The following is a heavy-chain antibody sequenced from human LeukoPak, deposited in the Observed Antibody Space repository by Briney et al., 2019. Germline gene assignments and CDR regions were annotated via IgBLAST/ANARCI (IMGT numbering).Heavy chain of an antibody. V-gene: IGHV4-4*07. Sequence: SETLSLTCTVSGGSISNYYWSWIRQPAGKGLEWIGRISTSGSTNYNPALKSRVTISVDKSRNQFSLKLSSVTAADTAVYYCARVALSGLYYFDNWGQGTLVTVCS. J-gene: IGHJ4*02. CDR1: GGSISNYY. CDR3: ARVALSGLYYFDN. CDR2: ISTSGST. D-gene: IGHD5/OR15-5a*01.